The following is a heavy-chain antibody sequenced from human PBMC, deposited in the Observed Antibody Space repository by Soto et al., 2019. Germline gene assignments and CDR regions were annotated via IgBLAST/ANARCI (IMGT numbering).Heavy chain of an antibody. V-gene: IGHV1-69*13. D-gene: IGHD3-3*01. CDR1: GGTFSSYA. CDR2: IIPIFGTA. J-gene: IGHJ6*02. Sequence: ASVKVSCKASGGTFSSYAISWVRQAPGQGLEWVGGIIPIFGTANYAQKFQGRVTITADESTSTAYMELSSLRSEDTAVYYCARFGVVIKAHRNPNYYYYYGMDVWGQGTTVTVSS. CDR3: ARFGVVIKAHRNPNYYYYYGMDV.